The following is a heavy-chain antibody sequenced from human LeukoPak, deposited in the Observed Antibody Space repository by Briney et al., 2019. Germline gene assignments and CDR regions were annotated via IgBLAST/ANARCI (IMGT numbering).Heavy chain of an antibody. J-gene: IGHJ3*02. D-gene: IGHD5-12*01. V-gene: IGHV1-69*04. CDR3: AADIVPTDDAFDI. CDR1: GGTFSSYA. CDR2: IIPILGIA. Sequence: SVKVSCKASGGTFSSYAISWVRQDPGPGLEWMGRIIPILGIANYAQKFQGRVTITADKSTSTAYMERSSLRSEDTAVYYCAADIVPTDDAFDIWGQGTMVTVSS.